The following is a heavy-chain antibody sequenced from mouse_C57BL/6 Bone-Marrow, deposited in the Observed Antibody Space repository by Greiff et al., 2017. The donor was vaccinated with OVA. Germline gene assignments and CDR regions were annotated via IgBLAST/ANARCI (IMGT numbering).Heavy chain of an antibody. Sequence: QVQLQQSGAELARPGASVKMSCKASGYTFTSYTMHWVKQRPGQGLEWIGYINPSSGYTKYNQKFQDKATLTADKSSSTAYMQLSSLTSEDSAVYYCARFLECDPFDYWGQGTTLTVSA. J-gene: IGHJ2*01. CDR3: ARFLECDPFDY. D-gene: IGHD6-1*01. CDR1: GYTFTSYT. V-gene: IGHV1-4*01. CDR2: INPSSGYT.